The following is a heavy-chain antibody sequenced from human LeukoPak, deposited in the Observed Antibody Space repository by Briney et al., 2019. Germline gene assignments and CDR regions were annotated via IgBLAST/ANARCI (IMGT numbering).Heavy chain of an antibody. CDR3: AKDLTPYDYGDSGFDY. V-gene: IGHV3-30*02. J-gene: IGHJ4*02. CDR1: GFTFSSYG. D-gene: IGHD4-17*01. CDR2: IRYDGSNK. Sequence: GGSLRLSCAASGFTFSSYGMHWVRQAPGKGLEWVAFIRYDGSNKYYADSVKGRFTISRDNSKNTLYLQMNSLRAEDTAVYYCAKDLTPYDYGDSGFDYWGQGTLVTVSS.